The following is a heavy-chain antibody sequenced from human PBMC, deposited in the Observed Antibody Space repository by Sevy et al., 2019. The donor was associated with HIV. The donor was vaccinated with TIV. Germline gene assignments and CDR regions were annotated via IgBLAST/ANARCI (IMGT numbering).Heavy chain of an antibody. CDR2: IYYSGST. CDR3: ARGRQQLAHYYYYYMDV. J-gene: IGHJ6*03. CDR1: GGSISSYY. Sequence: SETLSLTCTVSGGSISSYYWSWIRQPPGKGLEWIGYIYYSGSTNYNPSLKSRVTISVDTSKNQFSLKLRSVTAADTAVYYCARGRQQLAHYYYYYMDVWGKGTTVTVSS. V-gene: IGHV4-59*01. D-gene: IGHD6-13*01.